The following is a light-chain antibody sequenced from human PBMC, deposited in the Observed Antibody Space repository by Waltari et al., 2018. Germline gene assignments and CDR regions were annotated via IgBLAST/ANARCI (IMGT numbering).Light chain of an antibody. CDR2: DNK. CDR1: HPNIGRNS. CDR3: GTWDGSLTAGV. V-gene: IGLV1-51*01. Sequence: SVLTQQPSAAAAPGQKVTIPRPGNHPNIGRNSISRYQQLPGTAPKLLIYDNKQRPSGIPDRFSGSRSGTSATLGITGLQTGDEADYYCGTWDGSLTAGVFGGGTKVTVL. J-gene: IGLJ2*01.